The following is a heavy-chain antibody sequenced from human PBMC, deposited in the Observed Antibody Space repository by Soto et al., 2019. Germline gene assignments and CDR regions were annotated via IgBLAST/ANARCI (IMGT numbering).Heavy chain of an antibody. D-gene: IGHD2-15*01. CDR2: IYYSGST. V-gene: IGHV4-39*01. CDR1: GGSISSSSYY. CDR3: ARRGCSGGSCHYFDY. J-gene: IGHJ4*02. Sequence: SETLSLTCTVSGGSISSSSYYWGWIRQPPGKGLEWIGSIYYSGSTYYNPSLKSRVTISVDTSKNQFSLKLSSVTAADTAVYYCARRGCSGGSCHYFDYWGQGTLVTVSS.